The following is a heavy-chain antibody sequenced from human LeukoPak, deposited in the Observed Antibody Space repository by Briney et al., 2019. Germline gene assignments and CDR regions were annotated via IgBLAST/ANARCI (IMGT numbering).Heavy chain of an antibody. CDR2: IDPSDSYT. CDR1: GYSFTSYW. Sequence: GESLRISCKGSGYSFTSYWISWVHQMPGKGLEWMGRIDPSDSYTNYSPSFQGHVTISADKSISTAYLQWSSLKASDTAMYYCARVFILTGYYISYYFDYWGQGTLVTVSS. V-gene: IGHV5-10-1*01. J-gene: IGHJ4*02. D-gene: IGHD3-9*01. CDR3: ARVFILTGYYISYYFDY.